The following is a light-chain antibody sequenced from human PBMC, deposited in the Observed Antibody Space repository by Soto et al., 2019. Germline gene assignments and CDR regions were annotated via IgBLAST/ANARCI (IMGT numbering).Light chain of an antibody. CDR3: NSYTSSSTLV. Sequence: QSVLTQPASVSGSPGQSITISCTGTSSDVGGYNYVSWYQQHPGKAPKLMIYDVSNRPSGVSNRFSGSKSGNTASLTISGLQAKDEADYSCNSYTSSSTLVFGGGTKLTVL. CDR1: SSDVGGYNY. V-gene: IGLV2-14*01. J-gene: IGLJ2*01. CDR2: DVS.